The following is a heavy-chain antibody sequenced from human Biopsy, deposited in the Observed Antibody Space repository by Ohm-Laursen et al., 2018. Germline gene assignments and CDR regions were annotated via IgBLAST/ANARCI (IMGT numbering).Heavy chain of an antibody. J-gene: IGHJ4*02. Sequence: PSDTLSLTCTVSGGSVSSGSYYWTWIRQPPGQGLEYIGYIYDRGSTANYNPSLESRVTMSVDMPKNQSSLKLSSVTAADTAIYYCARGMRSSGWPYFDSWGQGTLVTVSS. CDR1: GGSVSSGSYY. CDR2: IYDRGSTA. CDR3: ARGMRSSGWPYFDS. V-gene: IGHV4-61*01. D-gene: IGHD6-19*01.